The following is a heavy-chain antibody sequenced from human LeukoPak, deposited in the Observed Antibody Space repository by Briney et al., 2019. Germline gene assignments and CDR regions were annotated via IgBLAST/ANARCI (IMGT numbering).Heavy chain of an antibody. Sequence: GGSLRLSCAASGFTFSSYATHWVRQAPGKGLEWVAVISYDGSNKYYADSVKGRFTISRDNSKNTLYLQMNSLRAEDTAVYYCARDGSRGDGYNLSYYYYYGMDVWGQGTTVTVSS. CDR3: ARDGSRGDGYNLSYYYYYGMDV. D-gene: IGHD5-24*01. J-gene: IGHJ6*02. V-gene: IGHV3-30-3*01. CDR1: GFTFSSYA. CDR2: ISYDGSNK.